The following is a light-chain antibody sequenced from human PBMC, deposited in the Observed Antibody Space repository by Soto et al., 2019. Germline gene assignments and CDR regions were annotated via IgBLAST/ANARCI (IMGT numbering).Light chain of an antibody. CDR2: GNT. V-gene: IGLV1-40*01. CDR3: HSYDSTLSASI. Sequence: QSVLTQPPSVSGAPGQRVTISCTGSSSNIGAGYDVHWYHQLPGTAPKLLIFGNTNRPSGAPDRFSGSKSGTSASLAINGLQADDEANYYCHSYDSTLSASIFGGGTKLTVL. J-gene: IGLJ2*01. CDR1: SSNIGAGYD.